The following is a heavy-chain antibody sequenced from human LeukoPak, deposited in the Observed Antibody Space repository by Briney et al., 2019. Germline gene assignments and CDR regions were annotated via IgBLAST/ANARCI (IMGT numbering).Heavy chain of an antibody. CDR3: VSYKTYYDSSGNPFDY. CDR2: IYHNGNT. Sequence: KASETLSLTCTVFGYSISSAYSWGWIRQPPGKGLEWIGSIYHNGNTYYNSSLKSRVTISVDTSENQFSLKLSSVTAADTAVYYCVSYKTYYDSSGNPFDYWGQGTLVTVSS. CDR1: GYSISSAYS. V-gene: IGHV4-38-2*02. D-gene: IGHD3-22*01. J-gene: IGHJ4*02.